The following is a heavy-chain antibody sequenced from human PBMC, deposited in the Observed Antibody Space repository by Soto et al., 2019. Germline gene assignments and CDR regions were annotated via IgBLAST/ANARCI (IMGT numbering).Heavy chain of an antibody. J-gene: IGHJ2*01. D-gene: IGHD2-2*03. CDR3: ASGWGKYFDF. CDR2: SYYSGTT. V-gene: IGHV4-59*01. Sequence: QVQLQESGPGLVKPSETLSLTCTVSGGSINFYYWNWIRQPPGKGLEWIGHSYYSGTTNYNPSLEGGVMISIETSMNQFSLNLHAVTPADTAVYYCASGWGKYFDFWGRGTLVTVSS. CDR1: GGSINFYY.